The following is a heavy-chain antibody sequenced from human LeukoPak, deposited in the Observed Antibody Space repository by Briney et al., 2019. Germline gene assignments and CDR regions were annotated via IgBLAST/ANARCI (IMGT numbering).Heavy chain of an antibody. J-gene: IGHJ6*02. D-gene: IGHD2-2*02. CDR1: GYTFTGYY. CDR2: INPNSGGT. Sequence: ASVNVSCKASGYTFTGYYMHWVRQAPGQGLEWMGWINPNSGGTNYAQKFQGWVTMTRDTSISTAYMELSRLRSDDTAVYYCAREHTDYYYGMDVWGQGTTVTVSS. V-gene: IGHV1-2*04. CDR3: AREHTDYYYGMDV.